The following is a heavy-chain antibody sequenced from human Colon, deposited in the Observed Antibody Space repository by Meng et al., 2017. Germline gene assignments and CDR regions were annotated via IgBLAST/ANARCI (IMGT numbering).Heavy chain of an antibody. CDR3: ARRYCSGGSCYLYWFDP. V-gene: IGHV5-51*01. D-gene: IGHD2-15*01. CDR1: GYSFTIYL. CDR2: IYPGDSDT. Sequence: GESLKISCNGSGYSFTIYLIGWVRQMPGKGLEWMGIIYPGDSDTRYSPSFQGQVTSSADKSISTAYLQWSSLKASDTAMYYCARRYCSGGSCYLYWFDPWGQGTLVTVSS. J-gene: IGHJ5*02.